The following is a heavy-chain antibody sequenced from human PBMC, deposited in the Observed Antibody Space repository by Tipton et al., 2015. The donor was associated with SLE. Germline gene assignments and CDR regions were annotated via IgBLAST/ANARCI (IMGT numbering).Heavy chain of an antibody. CDR2: ISSSGSTI. D-gene: IGHD6-19*01. V-gene: IGHV3-11*04. CDR1: GFTFSDYY. Sequence: SLRLSCAASGFTFSDYYMSWIRQAPGKGLEWVSYISSSGSTIYYADSVKGRFTISRDNAKNSLYLQMNSLRAEDTAVYYCARDFLGVSESTSWYDYWGQGTLVTVSS. J-gene: IGHJ4*02. CDR3: ARDFLGVSESTSWYDY.